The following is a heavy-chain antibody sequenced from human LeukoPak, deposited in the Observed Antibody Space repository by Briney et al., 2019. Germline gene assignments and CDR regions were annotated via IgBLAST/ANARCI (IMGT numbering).Heavy chain of an antibody. J-gene: IGHJ3*01. D-gene: IGHD4-17*01. CDR1: GGSMRTYY. CDR2: ISDTGST. Sequence: SETLSLTCSVSGGSMRTYYWGWVRQTPGKGLEFIGYISDTGSTNYNPSLKSRVTISVDTSKSLFSLRLTSATAADTAGYYCARDGDSGDFVGAFDVWGQGTLVTVSS. CDR3: ARDGDSGDFVGAFDV. V-gene: IGHV4-59*01.